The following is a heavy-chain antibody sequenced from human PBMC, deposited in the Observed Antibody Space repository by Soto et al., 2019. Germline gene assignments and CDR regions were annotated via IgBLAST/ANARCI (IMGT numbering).Heavy chain of an antibody. D-gene: IGHD2-15*01. Sequence: QLQLQESGSGLVKPSQTLSLTCAVSGGSISSGGYPWSWIRKPPGKGLEWMGYIYHSGSTNYSPSLRGRVTISVDRSKNQFSLKLTSVTAADTAVYYCARGPYGSGFFQGFDYWGQGTLVTVSS. V-gene: IGHV4-30-2*01. J-gene: IGHJ4*02. CDR3: ARGPYGSGFFQGFDY. CDR1: GGSISSGGYP. CDR2: IYHSGST.